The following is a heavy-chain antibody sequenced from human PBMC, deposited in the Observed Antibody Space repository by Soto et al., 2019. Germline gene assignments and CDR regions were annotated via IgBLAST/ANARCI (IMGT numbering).Heavy chain of an antibody. V-gene: IGHV4-31*03. CDR3: ARVCGVECHNGMDV. D-gene: IGHD2-21*01. CDR1: GGSSSSGFYY. CDR2: IYYSGST. J-gene: IGHJ6*02. Sequence: QVQLQASGPGLVTPSQTLTLTCTFSGGSSSSGFYYWSWIRQHPGKGLECIGYIYYSGSTYYNPSHKSRVTISVDTSKNQFSLNLSSVTASDTAVFSCARVCGVECHNGMDVWGQGTTVTVSS.